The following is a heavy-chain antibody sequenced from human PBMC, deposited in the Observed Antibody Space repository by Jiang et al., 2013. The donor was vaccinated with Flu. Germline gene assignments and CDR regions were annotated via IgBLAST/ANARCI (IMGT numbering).Heavy chain of an antibody. CDR1: GFTFTNAW. CDR2: VKSKTDGGTT. Sequence: VKPGGSLRLSCAASGFTFTNAWMSWVRQAPGKGLEWVGRVKSKTDGGTTDYAAPVKGRFTISRDDSSYALYLQMDSLKTEDTAVYYCGTDGLHDHGDYIDYWGQGTLVTVSS. CDR3: GTDGLHDHGDYIDY. J-gene: IGHJ4*02. D-gene: IGHD4-17*01. V-gene: IGHV3-15*01.